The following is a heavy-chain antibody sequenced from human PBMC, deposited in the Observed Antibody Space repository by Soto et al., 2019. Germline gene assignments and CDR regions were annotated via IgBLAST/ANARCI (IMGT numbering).Heavy chain of an antibody. V-gene: IGHV3-53*01. Sequence: EVQLVESGGGLIQPGGSLRLSCAASGFTVSSNYMSWVRQAPGKGLEWVSVIYSGGSTYYADSVKGRFTISRDNSKNTWDLQMDSLRAEDTAVYYCARNYDSTAGGAFDIWGQGTMVTVSS. CDR3: ARNYDSTAGGAFDI. J-gene: IGHJ3*02. CDR1: GFTVSSNY. CDR2: IYSGGST. D-gene: IGHD3-22*01.